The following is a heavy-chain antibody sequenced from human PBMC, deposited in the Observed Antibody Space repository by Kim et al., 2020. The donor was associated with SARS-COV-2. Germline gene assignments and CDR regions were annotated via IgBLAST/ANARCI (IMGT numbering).Heavy chain of an antibody. Sequence: GGSLRLSCVVSGFTINNYHINWVRQAPGKGLEWVSAIDYSGGAFYADPVRGRFIVSRDISKNTVYLQINSLRVEDTALYYCAKDPFDSRSREGAAHWGPGTLVTVSS. V-gene: IGHV3-23*01. CDR3: AKDPFDSRSREGAAH. CDR2: IDYSGGA. CDR1: GFTINNYH. D-gene: IGHD3-22*01. J-gene: IGHJ4*02.